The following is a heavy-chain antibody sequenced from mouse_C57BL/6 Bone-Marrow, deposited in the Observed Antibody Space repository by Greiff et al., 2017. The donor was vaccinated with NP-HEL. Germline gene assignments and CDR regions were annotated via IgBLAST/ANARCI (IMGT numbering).Heavy chain of an antibody. V-gene: IGHV1-63*01. CDR3: ARIGYYWYFDV. J-gene: IGHJ1*03. Sequence: VQLQQSGAELVRPGTSVKLSCKASGYTFTNYWIGWAKQRPGHGLEWIGDIYPGGGYTNYNEKFKGKATLTADKSSSTAYMQFSSLTSEDSAIYYCARIGYYWYFDVWGTGTTVTVSS. D-gene: IGHD2-2*01. CDR1: GYTFTNYW. CDR2: IYPGGGYT.